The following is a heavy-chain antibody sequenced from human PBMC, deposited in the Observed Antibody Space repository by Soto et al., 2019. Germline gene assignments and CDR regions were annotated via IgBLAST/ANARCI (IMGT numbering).Heavy chain of an antibody. CDR2: IIPIFGTA. V-gene: IGHV1-69*13. Sequence: GASVKVSCKASGGTFSSYAISWVRQAPGQGLEWMGGIIPIFGTANYAQKFQGRVTITADESTGTAYMELSSLRSEDTAVYYCAREGGDIVVVPAAPDYYYYYGMDVWGQGTTVTVSS. D-gene: IGHD2-2*01. J-gene: IGHJ6*02. CDR3: AREGGDIVVVPAAPDYYYYYGMDV. CDR1: GGTFSSYA.